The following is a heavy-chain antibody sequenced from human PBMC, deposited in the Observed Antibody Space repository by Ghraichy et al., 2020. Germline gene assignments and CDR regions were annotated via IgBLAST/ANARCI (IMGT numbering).Heavy chain of an antibody. CDR3: ARDQEPGIQLWTYNWFDP. D-gene: IGHD5-18*01. V-gene: IGHV4-4*07. CDR1: GGSISSYY. CDR2: IYTSGST. J-gene: IGHJ5*02. Sequence: SQTLSLTCTVSGGSISSYYWSWIRQPAGKGLEWIGRIYTSGSTNYNPSLKSRVTMSVDTSKNQFSLKLSSVTAADTAVYYCARDQEPGIQLWTYNWFDPWGQGTLVTVSS.